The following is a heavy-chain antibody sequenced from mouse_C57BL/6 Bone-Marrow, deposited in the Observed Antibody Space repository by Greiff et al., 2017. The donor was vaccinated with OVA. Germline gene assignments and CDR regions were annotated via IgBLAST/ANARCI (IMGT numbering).Heavy chain of an antibody. CDR1: GFSLTSYG. CDR3: ASHRIYWYFYV. J-gene: IGHJ1*03. V-gene: IGHV2-2*01. CDR2: IWSGGST. Sequence: VQLQQSGPGLVQPSQSLSITCTVCGFSLTSYGVHWVRQSPGKGLEWLGVIWSGGSTDYNAAFISRLSISKDNSKRQVFFKMNSLQADDTAIYYRASHRIYWYFYVWGTGTTVTVSS.